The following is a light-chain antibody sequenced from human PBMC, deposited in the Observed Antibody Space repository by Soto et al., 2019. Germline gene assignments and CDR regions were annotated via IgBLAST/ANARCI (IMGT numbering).Light chain of an antibody. CDR1: SSDVGGYNH. CDR2: DVS. CDR3: SSYTTSSTHVV. J-gene: IGLJ2*01. V-gene: IGLV2-14*01. Sequence: QSVLTQPASVSGSPGQSITISCTGTSSDVGGYNHVSWYQHHPGKAPKLMICDVSNRPSGVSNRFSGSKSGNTASLTISGLQAEDEADYYCSSYTTSSTHVVFGGGTKVTVL.